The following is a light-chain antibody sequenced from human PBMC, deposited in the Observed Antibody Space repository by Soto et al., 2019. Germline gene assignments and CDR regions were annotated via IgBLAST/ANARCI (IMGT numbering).Light chain of an antibody. Sequence: QSVLTQPASVSRAPGQSITISCTGTSSDVGGYNYVSWYQQHPGKAPKLMIYEVSNRPSGVSNRFSGSKSVNSASLTISGLQAEDEADYYCSSYTSSSTPYVVGTGTKVTVL. V-gene: IGLV2-14*01. CDR3: SSYTSSSTPYV. CDR2: EVS. CDR1: SSDVGGYNY. J-gene: IGLJ1*01.